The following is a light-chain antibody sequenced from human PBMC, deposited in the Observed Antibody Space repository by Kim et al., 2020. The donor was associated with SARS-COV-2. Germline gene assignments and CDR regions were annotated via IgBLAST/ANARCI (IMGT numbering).Light chain of an antibody. CDR2: QDS. CDR1: KLGDKY. Sequence: VSPRQTAGCTSSEDKLGDKYACLYQQKPGQSPALVIYQDSKRPSGIPERFSGSDSGNTATLTHSGTQAMDEADYYCQAWDSSTSYVFGTGTKVTVL. J-gene: IGLJ1*01. V-gene: IGLV3-1*01. CDR3: QAWDSSTSYV.